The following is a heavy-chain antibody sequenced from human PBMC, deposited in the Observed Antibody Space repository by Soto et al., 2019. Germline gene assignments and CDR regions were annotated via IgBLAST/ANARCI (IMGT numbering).Heavy chain of an antibody. Sequence: EVQMLESGGGLVQPGGSLRLSCVVSGFTFSNYAMTWVRQAPGKGLEWVSTISGSGGRTDYADSVKGRFTISRDNSKNMLYVQMNSLRDEDTAVYFCATGGGSRVYFHDCGQGTLVTVS. D-gene: IGHD1-26*01. CDR2: ISGSGGRT. J-gene: IGHJ4*02. CDR1: GFTFSNYA. V-gene: IGHV3-23*01. CDR3: ATGGGSRVYFHD.